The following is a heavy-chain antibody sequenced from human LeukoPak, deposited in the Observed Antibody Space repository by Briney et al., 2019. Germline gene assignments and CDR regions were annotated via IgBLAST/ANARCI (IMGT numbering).Heavy chain of an antibody. J-gene: IGHJ4*02. CDR3: VRDGSGYDRANLYFDY. CDR1: GFTFDDYA. D-gene: IGHD5-12*01. V-gene: IGHV3-74*01. CDR2: TITDGSTT. Sequence: PGRSLRLSCAASGFTFDDYAMHWVRQAPGKGLVWVSRTITDGSTTNYADSVKGRFTISRDNAKNTLYLQMNSLRVEDTAVYYCVRDGSGYDRANLYFDYWGQGTLVTVSS.